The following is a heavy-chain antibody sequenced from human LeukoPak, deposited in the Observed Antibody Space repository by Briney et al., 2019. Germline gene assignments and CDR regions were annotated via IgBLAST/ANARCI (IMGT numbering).Heavy chain of an antibody. V-gene: IGHV3-30*18. D-gene: IGHD3-9*01. CDR2: ISYDGSNK. J-gene: IGHJ4*02. CDR3: AKDQERFDWSNPVDY. CDR1: GFTFSSYG. Sequence: PGRSLRLSCAASGFTFSSYGMHWVRQAPGKGLEWVAVISYDGSNKYYADSVKGRFTISRDNSKNTLYLQMNSLRAEDTAVYYCAKDQERFDWSNPVDYWGQGTLVTVSS.